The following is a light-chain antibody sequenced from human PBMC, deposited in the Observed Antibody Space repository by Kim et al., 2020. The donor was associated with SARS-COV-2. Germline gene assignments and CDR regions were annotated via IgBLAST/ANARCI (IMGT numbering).Light chain of an antibody. CDR2: DNN. J-gene: IGLJ3*02. CDR1: SSNIGTYN. Sequence: GQRITISCSGSSSNIGTYNVDWYQQVPGTAPKLLIYDNNHRPSGVPDRFSGSKSGTSASLVISGLQSEDEADYYCATWDDSLDKWLFGGGTKLTVL. V-gene: IGLV1-44*01. CDR3: ATWDDSLDKWL.